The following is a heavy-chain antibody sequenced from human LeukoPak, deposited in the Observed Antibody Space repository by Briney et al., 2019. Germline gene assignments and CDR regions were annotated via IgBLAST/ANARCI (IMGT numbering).Heavy chain of an antibody. CDR1: GGSISSYY. Sequence: SETLSLTCTVSGGSISSYYWSWVRQPPGKGLEWIGYIYYSGSTNYNPSLKSRVTISVDTSKNQFSLKLSSVTAADTAVYYRARHQSSYYDFWSGSPGTYYGMDVWGQGTTVTVSS. D-gene: IGHD3-3*01. J-gene: IGHJ6*02. CDR2: IYYSGST. CDR3: ARHQSSYYDFWSGSPGTYYGMDV. V-gene: IGHV4-59*08.